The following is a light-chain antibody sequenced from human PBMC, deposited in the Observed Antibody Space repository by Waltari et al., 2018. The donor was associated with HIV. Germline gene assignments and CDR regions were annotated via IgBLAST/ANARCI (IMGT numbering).Light chain of an antibody. Sequence: TQSPATLSVSPGGNATLPCRASQPIEQKSVSWYQQRPGHASRLVLFASPTGATGIPDRFRGSESGTEFTLTIRRLEPEDFASYYCHVYGTSPRWTFGPGTRLE. CDR3: HVYGTSPRWT. CDR2: ASP. V-gene: IGKV3-20*01. J-gene: IGKJ1*01. CDR1: QPIEQKS.